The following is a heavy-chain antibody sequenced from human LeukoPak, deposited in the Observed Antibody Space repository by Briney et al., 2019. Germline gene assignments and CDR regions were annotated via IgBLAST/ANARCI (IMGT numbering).Heavy chain of an antibody. V-gene: IGHV4-61*05. D-gene: IGHD2-21*02. CDR1: GGSISSSSYY. Sequence: SETLSLTCTVSGGSISSSSYYWGWIRQPPGKGLEWIGHIYSSGSTNCNPSLKSRVTISVDTSKNQFSLKLSSVTAADTAVYYCARSHIVVVTATPGFDPWGQGTLVTVSS. CDR2: IYSSGST. CDR3: ARSHIVVVTATPGFDP. J-gene: IGHJ5*02.